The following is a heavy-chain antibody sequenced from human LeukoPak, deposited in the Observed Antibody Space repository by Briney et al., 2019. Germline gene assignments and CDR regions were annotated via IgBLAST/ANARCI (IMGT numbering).Heavy chain of an antibody. D-gene: IGHD3-10*01. V-gene: IGHV3-53*05. CDR2: IYSGGSP. CDR3: AKLLWFGEDNWFDP. J-gene: IGHJ5*02. CDR1: GFPVRSSY. Sequence: GGSLKLSCAALGFPVRSSYWSWFRQAPGKGLEGAPVIYSGGSPDYADSAKGRFTISSDNSKNTLYLQMNSLRAEDTAVYYCAKLLWFGEDNWFDPWGQGTLVTVSS.